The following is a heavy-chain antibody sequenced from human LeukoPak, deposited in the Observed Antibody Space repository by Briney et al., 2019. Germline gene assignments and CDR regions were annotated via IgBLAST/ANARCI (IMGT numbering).Heavy chain of an antibody. V-gene: IGHV3-33*06. CDR3: AKEGHYYDSSGYTRSVWYFDL. D-gene: IGHD3-22*01. J-gene: IGHJ2*01. Sequence: GGSLRLSCAASGFTFSSYGMHWVRQAPGKGLEWVAVIWYDGSNKYYADSVKGRFTISRDNSKNTLYLQMNSLRAEDTAVYYCAKEGHYYDSSGYTRSVWYFDLWGRGTLVTVSS. CDR1: GFTFSSYG. CDR2: IWYDGSNK.